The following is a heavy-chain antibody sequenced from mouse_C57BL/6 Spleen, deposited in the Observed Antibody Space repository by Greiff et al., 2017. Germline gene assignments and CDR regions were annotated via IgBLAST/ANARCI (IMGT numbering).Heavy chain of an antibody. CDR3: VRGGGSFDY. CDR2: IRSKSNNYAT. V-gene: IGHV10-1*01. CDR1: GFSFHTYA. J-gene: IGHJ2*01. Sequence: EVMLVESGGGLVQPKGSLKLSCAASGFSFHTYAMNWVRQAPGKGLEWVARIRSKSNNYATYYADSVKDRFTISRDDSESMLYLQMNNLKTEDTAMYYCVRGGGSFDYWGQGTTLTVSS. D-gene: IGHD1-1*02.